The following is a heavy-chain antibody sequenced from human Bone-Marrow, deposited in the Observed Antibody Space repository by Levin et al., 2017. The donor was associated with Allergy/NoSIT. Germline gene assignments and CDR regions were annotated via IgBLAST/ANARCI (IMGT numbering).Heavy chain of an antibody. V-gene: IGHV3-23*01. CDR1: GFTFSSYA. Sequence: GGSLRLSCAASGFTFSSYAMSWVRQAPGKGLEWVSAISGSGGSTYYADSVKGRFTISRDNSKNTLYLQMNSLRAEDTAVYYCAKVGSAAPQAPYYYYMDVWGKGTTVTVSS. CDR3: AKVGSAAPQAPYYYYMDV. J-gene: IGHJ6*03. D-gene: IGHD6-6*01. CDR2: ISGSGGST.